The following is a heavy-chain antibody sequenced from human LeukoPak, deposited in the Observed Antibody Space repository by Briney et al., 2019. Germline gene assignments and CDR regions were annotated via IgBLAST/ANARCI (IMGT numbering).Heavy chain of an antibody. J-gene: IGHJ4*02. CDR1: RFTFSNYW. Sequence: GGSLRLSCAASRFTFSNYWMSWVRQAPGKGLEWVSAISGSGGSTYYADSVKGRFTISRDNSKNTLYLQMNSLRAEDTAVYYCAKGWAGYYDILTGYWFDYWGQGTLVTVSS. V-gene: IGHV3-23*01. CDR2: ISGSGGST. D-gene: IGHD3-9*01. CDR3: AKGWAGYYDILTGYWFDY.